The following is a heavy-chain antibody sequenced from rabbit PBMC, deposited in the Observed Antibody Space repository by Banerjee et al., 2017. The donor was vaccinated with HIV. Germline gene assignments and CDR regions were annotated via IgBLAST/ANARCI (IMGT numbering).Heavy chain of an antibody. CDR3: ARGSAYAGAGYAL. Sequence: QSLEESGGDLVKPGASLTLTCTASGFSFSSGYWICWVRQAPGKGLEWIACIYTGSSGTTYYARWAKGRFTISKTSSTTVTLQMTSLTAADTASYFCARGSAYAGAGYALWGPGTLVT. CDR1: GFSFSSGYW. D-gene: IGHD4-2*01. CDR2: IYTGSSGTT. V-gene: IGHV1S40*01. J-gene: IGHJ4*01.